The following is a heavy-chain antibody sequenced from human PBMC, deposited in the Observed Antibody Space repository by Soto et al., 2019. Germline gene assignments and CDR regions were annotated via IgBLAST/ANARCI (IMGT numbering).Heavy chain of an antibody. J-gene: IGHJ4*02. CDR3: ARDFTGDYYFDY. D-gene: IGHD4-17*01. CDR1: GGSLSSDY. Sequence: PSETLSLTCTVSGGSLSSDYWSLIRQPPGKGLEWIGYVYYSGSTKYNSSLKSRVSISIDTSKNQFSLKLTSVTAADTAVYYCARDFTGDYYFDYWGQGALVTVSS. V-gene: IGHV4-59*01. CDR2: VYYSGST.